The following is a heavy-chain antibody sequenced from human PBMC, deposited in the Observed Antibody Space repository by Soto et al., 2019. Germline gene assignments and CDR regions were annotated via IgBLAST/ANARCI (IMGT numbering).Heavy chain of an antibody. V-gene: IGHV3-30*03. D-gene: IGHD3-16*01. Sequence: QVQLVESGGGVVQPGRSLRLSCAASGFTFSNYGMHWVRQAPGKGLEWVAMIPHDGGTQYYADSVKGRFTISRDDSSNTLYLQLSSLRADDTAVYFCGRGGFARYVRAYLDYWGQGTLVTVSS. J-gene: IGHJ4*02. CDR3: GRGGFARYVRAYLDY. CDR2: IPHDGGTQ. CDR1: GFTFSNYG.